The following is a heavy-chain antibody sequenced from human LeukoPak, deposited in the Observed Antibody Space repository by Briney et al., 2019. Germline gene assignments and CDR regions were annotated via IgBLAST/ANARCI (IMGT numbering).Heavy chain of an antibody. Sequence: GGSLRLSCAASGFTLSSYGMHWVRQAPGKGLEWVAFIRYDGSNKYYADSVEGRFTISRDNSENTLWLQMTSLRAEDTAVYYCAKAPVRGVMSHLDYWGQGTLVTVSS. CDR3: AKAPVRGVMSHLDY. D-gene: IGHD3-10*01. CDR1: GFTLSSYG. V-gene: IGHV3-30*02. CDR2: IRYDGSNK. J-gene: IGHJ4*02.